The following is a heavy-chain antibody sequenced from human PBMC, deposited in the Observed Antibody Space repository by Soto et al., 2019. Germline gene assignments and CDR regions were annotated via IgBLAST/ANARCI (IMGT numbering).Heavy chain of an antibody. CDR3: APARWLPLFGSN. V-gene: IGHV3-30-3*01. J-gene: IGHJ4*02. CDR1: GFTFSSYA. CDR2: ISYDGSIE. Sequence: PGGSLRLSCAASGFTFSSYAMHWVRQAPGKGLEWVAVISYDGSIEYYADSVKGRFTISRDNSKNTVYLQMNSLKAEDTAVYYCAPARWLPLFGSNWGQGTLVTVSS. D-gene: IGHD5-12*01.